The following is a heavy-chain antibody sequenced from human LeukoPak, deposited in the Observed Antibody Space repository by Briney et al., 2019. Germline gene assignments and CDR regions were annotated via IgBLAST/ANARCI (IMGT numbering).Heavy chain of an antibody. CDR2: ISGSGGST. J-gene: IGHJ4*02. D-gene: IGHD2-2*01. CDR3: AKTSGVVVPAAMINY. Sequence: SGGSLRLSCAASGFTFSSYAMSWVRQAPGKGLGWVSAISGSGGSTYYADSVKGRFTISRDNSKNTLYLQMNSLRAEDTAVYYCAKTSGVVVPAAMINYWGQGTLVTVSS. CDR1: GFTFSSYA. V-gene: IGHV3-23*01.